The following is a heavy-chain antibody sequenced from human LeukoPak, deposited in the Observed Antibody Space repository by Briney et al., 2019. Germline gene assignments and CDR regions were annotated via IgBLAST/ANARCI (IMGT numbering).Heavy chain of an antibody. CDR2: INSDGSST. J-gene: IGHJ4*02. D-gene: IGHD6-19*01. CDR1: GFTFSSYW. CDR3: ARGEAAAPSGIAVAGTNLDY. V-gene: IGHV3-74*01. Sequence: PGGSLRLSCAASGFTFSSYWMHWVRQAPGKGLVWVSRINSDGSSTSYADSVKGRFTISRDNAKNTLYLQMNSLRAEDTAVYYCARGEAAAPSGIAVAGTNLDYWGQGTLVTVSS.